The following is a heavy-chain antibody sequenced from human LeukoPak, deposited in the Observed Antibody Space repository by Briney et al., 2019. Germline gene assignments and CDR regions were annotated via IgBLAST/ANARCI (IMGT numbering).Heavy chain of an antibody. CDR3: ARDRDYGSGSYSLDY. Sequence: GGSLRLSCAASGFTFSSYSMNWVRQAPGEGLEWVSSISSSSSYIYYADSVKGRFTISRDNAKNSLYLQMNSLRAEDTAVYYCARDRDYGSGSYSLDYWGQGTLVTVSS. D-gene: IGHD3-10*01. V-gene: IGHV3-21*01. CDR2: ISSSSSYI. CDR1: GFTFSSYS. J-gene: IGHJ4*02.